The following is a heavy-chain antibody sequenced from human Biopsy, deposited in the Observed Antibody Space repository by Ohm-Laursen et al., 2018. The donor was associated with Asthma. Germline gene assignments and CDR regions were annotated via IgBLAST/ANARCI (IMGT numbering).Heavy chain of an antibody. CDR3: AKVRSDWVITESFDY. D-gene: IGHD3-22*01. J-gene: IGHJ4*02. V-gene: IGHV3-9*01. Sequence: SLRLSCAASGFKFDEYTMHWVRQAPGKGLEWVSGISWNSATIGYADSVEGRFTISRDNSKNSVFLHMDSLRPEDTAFYYCAKVRSDWVITESFDYWGQGVLVTVSS. CDR2: ISWNSATI. CDR1: GFKFDEYT.